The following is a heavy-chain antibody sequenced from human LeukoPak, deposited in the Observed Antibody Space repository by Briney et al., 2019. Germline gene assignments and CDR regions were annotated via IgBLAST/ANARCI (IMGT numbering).Heavy chain of an antibody. CDR2: IRTKTYGGTT. D-gene: IGHD1-1*01. J-gene: IGHJ4*02. Sequence: PGRSLRLSCTTSGFTFRDSAMTWVRQAPGKGLEWVGFIRTKTYGGTTEYAASVKGRFTISRDDSKSLAYLQMNSLKPEDTAVYYCARWDTTIEYWGQGTLVTVGS. CDR1: GFTFRDSA. V-gene: IGHV3-49*04. CDR3: ARWDTTIEY.